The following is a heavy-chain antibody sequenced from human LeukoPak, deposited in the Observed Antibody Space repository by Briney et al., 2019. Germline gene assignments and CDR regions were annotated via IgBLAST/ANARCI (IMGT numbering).Heavy chain of an antibody. V-gene: IGHV4-34*01. J-gene: IGHJ4*02. CDR3: ARDPMTTVTTSNY. CDR1: GGSFSGYC. D-gene: IGHD4-17*01. CDR2: INHSGST. Sequence: SETLSLTCAVYGGSFSGYCWSWIRQPPGKGLEWIGEINHSGSTNYNPSLKSRVTISVDTSKNQFSLKLSSVTAADTAVYYCARDPMTTVTTSNYWGQGTLVTVSS.